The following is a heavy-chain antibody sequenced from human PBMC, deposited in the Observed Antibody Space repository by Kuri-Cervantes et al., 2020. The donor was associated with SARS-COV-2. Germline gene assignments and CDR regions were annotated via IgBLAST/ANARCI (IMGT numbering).Heavy chain of an antibody. CDR2: ISSSSYT. V-gene: IGHV3-11*05. CDR1: GFTVYSNY. J-gene: IGHJ4*02. Sequence: GESLKISCAASGFTVYSNYMSWIRQAPGKGLEWVSYISSSSYTNYADSVKGRFTISRDNAKNSLYLQMNSLRAEDTAVYYCARDHYGWELILFDYWGQGTLVTVSS. CDR3: ARDHYGWELILFDY. D-gene: IGHD1-26*01.